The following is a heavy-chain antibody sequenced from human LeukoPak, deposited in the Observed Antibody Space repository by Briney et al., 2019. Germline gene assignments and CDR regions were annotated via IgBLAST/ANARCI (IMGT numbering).Heavy chain of an antibody. J-gene: IGHJ4*02. CDR2: ITGNGDTT. Sequence: GGSLRLSCTAFGFTFSSYPMYWVRQAPGKGLEWVSAITGNGDTTYYADSMKGRFTLSRDNSKNTLYLQMNSLRAEDTAIYYCASSRAYGFLDYWGQGSLVTVSS. D-gene: IGHD3-10*01. V-gene: IGHV3-23*01. CDR1: GFTFSSYP. CDR3: ASSRAYGFLDY.